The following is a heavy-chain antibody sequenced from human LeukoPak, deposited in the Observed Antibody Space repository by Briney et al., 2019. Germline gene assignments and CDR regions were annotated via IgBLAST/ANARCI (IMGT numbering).Heavy chain of an antibody. J-gene: IGHJ4*02. CDR2: ISYDGSYK. V-gene: IGHV3-30*18. Sequence: PGGSLRTSCAASEFTFSTYGMHWVRQAPGKGLEWVAVISYDGSYKFYADSVKGRFTISRDNSKSTLYLQMNSLRAEDTAVYYCAKDRYSGLNTIDYWGQGTLVTVSS. D-gene: IGHD6-13*01. CDR1: EFTFSTYG. CDR3: AKDRYSGLNTIDY.